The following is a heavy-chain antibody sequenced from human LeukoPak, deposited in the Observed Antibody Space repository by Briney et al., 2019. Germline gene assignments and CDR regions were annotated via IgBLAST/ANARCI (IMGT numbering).Heavy chain of an antibody. D-gene: IGHD2-2*02. CDR2: IYCSGST. J-gene: IGHJ4*02. CDR3: ALYLGGATEYYFDY. V-gene: IGHV4-59*01. Sequence: SETLSLTCTVSGGSLSSYYWSWVRQPPGEGVEWMGYIYCSGSTNYNPSLKSRVTISVDTSKNQFSLKLSSVTAADTAVYYCALYLGGATEYYFDYWGQGTLVTVSS. CDR1: GGSLSSYY.